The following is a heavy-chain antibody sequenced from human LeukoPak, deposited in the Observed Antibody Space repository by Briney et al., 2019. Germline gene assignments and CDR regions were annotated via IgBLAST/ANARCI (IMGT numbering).Heavy chain of an antibody. CDR3: AREPIYGLNFDY. CDR2: ISSSGSYI. Sequence: PGGSLRLSRAASGFTFSGYSMNWVRQAPGKGLEWVSSISSSGSYIYYADSVKGRFTISRDNANKSLYLQLNSLRAEDTAVYFCAREPIYGLNFDYWGQGTLVTVSS. J-gene: IGHJ4*02. CDR1: GFTFSGYS. D-gene: IGHD2/OR15-2a*01. V-gene: IGHV3-21*01.